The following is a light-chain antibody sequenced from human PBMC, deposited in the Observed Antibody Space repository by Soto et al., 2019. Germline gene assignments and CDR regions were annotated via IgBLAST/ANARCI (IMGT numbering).Light chain of an antibody. Sequence: DIQMTQSPSSLSASVGGRVTITCRASQSISRYLNWYQHKPGTVPKLLIFAAYTLQSGVQSRVSGSGSGTDFTLTIKSLQPEDFATYYCKQSYSTPWTFGQGTKVDI. V-gene: IGKV1-39*01. CDR1: QSISRY. CDR3: KQSYSTPWT. CDR2: AAY. J-gene: IGKJ1*01.